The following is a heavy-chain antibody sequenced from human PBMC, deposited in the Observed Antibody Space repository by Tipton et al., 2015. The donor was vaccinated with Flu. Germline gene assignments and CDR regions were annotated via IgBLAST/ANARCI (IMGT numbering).Heavy chain of an antibody. J-gene: IGHJ4*02. CDR2: ISYDGSNK. CDR1: GFTFSSYG. CDR3: AKDLYYYDSSGYYGY. Sequence: SLRLSCAASGFTFSSYGMHWVRQAPGKGLEWVAVISYDGSNKYYADSVKGRFTISRDNSKNTLYLQMNSLRAEDTAVYYCAKDLYYYDSSGYYGYWGQGTLVTVSS. D-gene: IGHD3-22*01. V-gene: IGHV3-30*18.